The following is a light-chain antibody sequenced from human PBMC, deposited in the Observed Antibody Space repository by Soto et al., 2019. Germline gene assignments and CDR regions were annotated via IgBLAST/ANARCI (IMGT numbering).Light chain of an antibody. CDR1: SSDVGSYNL. V-gene: IGLV2-23*02. Sequence: QSVLTQPASVSGSPGQSITISCTGTSSDVGSYNLVSWYQQHPGKAPKVMIYEVSKRPSGVPNRFSGSKSGNTASLTISGLQAEDEADYYCCSYAGSGTYVFGTGTKLTVL. CDR2: EVS. J-gene: IGLJ1*01. CDR3: CSYAGSGTYV.